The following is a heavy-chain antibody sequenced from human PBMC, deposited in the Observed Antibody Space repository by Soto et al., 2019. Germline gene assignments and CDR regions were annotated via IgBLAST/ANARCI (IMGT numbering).Heavy chain of an antibody. CDR1: GFTFSNYG. D-gene: IGHD1-26*01. Sequence: GGSLRLSCAASGFTFSNYGMTWVRQAPGKGLEWVSVISGSGGSTYYADSVKGRFTISRDNSGNTLDLQMNSLRAEDTALYYCAKGPPVGANSWYFEPWGQGTLVTVLL. J-gene: IGHJ5*02. CDR2: ISGSGGST. CDR3: AKGPPVGANSWYFEP. V-gene: IGHV3-23*01.